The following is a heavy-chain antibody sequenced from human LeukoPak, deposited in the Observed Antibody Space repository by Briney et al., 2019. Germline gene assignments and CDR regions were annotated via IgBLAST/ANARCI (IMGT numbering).Heavy chain of an antibody. J-gene: IGHJ3*02. CDR3: AKEPPYGEGAFDI. V-gene: IGHV3-9*01. D-gene: IGHD4-17*01. CDR2: ISWNSGSI. CDR1: GFTFDDYA. Sequence: GGSLRLSCAASGFTFDDYAMHWVRQAPGKGLEWVSGISWNSGSIGYADSVKGRFTISRDNAKNSLYLQMNSLRAEDTALYYCAKEPPYGEGAFDIWGQGTMVTVSS.